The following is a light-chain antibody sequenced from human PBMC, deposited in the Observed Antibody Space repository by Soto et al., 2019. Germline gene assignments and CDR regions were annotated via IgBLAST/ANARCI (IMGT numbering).Light chain of an antibody. V-gene: IGKV3-20*01. CDR1: QTISSY. J-gene: IGKJ3*01. CDR3: QHYDGPPIT. Sequence: EIVVTQSPGTLSLSPGERATLSCRASQTISSYLAWYQQNPGQAPRLLMYDASRRATDIPDRYSCSWSGTNFAIAISTLESEGFTAYYCQHYDGPPITFGPGTKVDIK. CDR2: DAS.